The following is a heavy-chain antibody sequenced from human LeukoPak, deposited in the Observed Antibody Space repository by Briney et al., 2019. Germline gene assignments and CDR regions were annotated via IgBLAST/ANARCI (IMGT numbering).Heavy chain of an antibody. CDR2: TYYRSEWLV. Sequence: SQTLSLTCAISGDSVSGSSVAWNWIRQSPSRGLEWLGRTYYRSEWLVDSAESLKGRITINADTSKNQLSLQLHSVTPEDTAMYYCTRFYGTNSFDYWGQGTLVTVSS. CDR3: TRFYGTNSFDY. J-gene: IGHJ4*02. V-gene: IGHV6-1*01. CDR1: GDSVSGSSVA. D-gene: IGHD3-10*01.